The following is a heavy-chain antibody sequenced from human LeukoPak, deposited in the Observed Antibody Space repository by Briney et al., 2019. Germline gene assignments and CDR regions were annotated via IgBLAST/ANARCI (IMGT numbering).Heavy chain of an antibody. V-gene: IGHV3-21*01. CDR1: GFTFSSYS. J-gene: IGHJ4*02. CDR2: ISSTSTYM. CDR3: AKNTFCSSSSCQTALDY. D-gene: IGHD2-15*01. Sequence: KSGGSLRLSCAASGFTFSSYSINWVRQAPGKGLEWVSSISSTSTYMYYADSVKGRFTISRDNAKNSLFLQMNSLRAEDTAVYYCAKNTFCSSSSCQTALDYWGQGTLVTVSP.